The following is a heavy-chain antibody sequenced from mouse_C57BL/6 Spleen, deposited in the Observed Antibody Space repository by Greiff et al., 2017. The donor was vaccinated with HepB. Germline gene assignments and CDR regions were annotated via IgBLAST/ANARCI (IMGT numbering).Heavy chain of an antibody. CDR3: ARDDYDVGFAY. CDR1: GFTFSSYA. D-gene: IGHD2-4*01. Sequence: EVQLVESGGGLVKPGGSLKLSCAASGFTFSSYAMSWVRQTPEKRLEWVATISDGGSYTYYPDNVKGRFTISRDDAKKNLYLQMSHLKSEDTAMYYCARDDYDVGFAYWGQGTLVTVSA. V-gene: IGHV5-4*01. CDR2: ISDGGSYT. J-gene: IGHJ3*01.